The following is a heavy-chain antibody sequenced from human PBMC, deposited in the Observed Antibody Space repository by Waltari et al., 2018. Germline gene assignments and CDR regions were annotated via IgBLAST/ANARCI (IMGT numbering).Heavy chain of an antibody. V-gene: IGHV4-4*02. D-gene: IGHD2-15*01. CDR1: GDSMSSTDC. CDR2: ARGDGRS. J-gene: IGHJ5*02. CDR3: ARDRGRGLYLDT. Sequence: QLQLQESGPGLVKPSGTLYLTCDVSGDSMSSTDCWSWVRQAPQKGLEWLGQARGDGRSNYNPSVASRVTVSVDTSNNQFSLRMTSATAADTTMYYCARDRGRGLYLDTCGPGTLVTVSP.